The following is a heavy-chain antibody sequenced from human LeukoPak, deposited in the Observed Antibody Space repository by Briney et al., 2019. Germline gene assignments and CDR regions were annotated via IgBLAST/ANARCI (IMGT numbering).Heavy chain of an antibody. D-gene: IGHD6-13*01. J-gene: IGHJ5*02. CDR1: GFTVSSNY. Sequence: GGSLRLSCAASGFTVSSNYMSWVRQAPGKGLEWVSVIYSGGSTYYADSVKGRFTISRDNSKNTLYLQMNSLRAEDTAVYYCTRDLSAAGTRRWFDPWGQGILVTVSS. CDR3: TRDLSAAGTRRWFDP. V-gene: IGHV3-66*01. CDR2: IYSGGST.